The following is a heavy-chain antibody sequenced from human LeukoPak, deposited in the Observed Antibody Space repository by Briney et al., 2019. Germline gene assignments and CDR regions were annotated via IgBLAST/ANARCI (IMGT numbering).Heavy chain of an antibody. CDR2: INHSGST. CDR3: ARGPPLSATGCFDY. V-gene: IGHV4-34*01. CDR1: GGSFSGYY. Sequence: SETLSLTCAVYGGSFSGYYWSWIRQPPGKGLEWIGEINHSGSTNYNPSLKSRVTISVDTSKNQFSLKLSSVTAADTAVYYCARGPPLSATGCFDYWGQGTLVTVSS. J-gene: IGHJ4*02. D-gene: IGHD5/OR15-5a*01.